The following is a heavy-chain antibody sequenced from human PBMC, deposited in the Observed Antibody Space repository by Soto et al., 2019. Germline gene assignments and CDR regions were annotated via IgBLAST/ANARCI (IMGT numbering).Heavy chain of an antibody. CDR2: ISYDGSNK. D-gene: IGHD3-16*01. Sequence: GGSLRLSCAASGFTFSSYGMHWVRQAPGKGLEWVAVISYDGSNKYYADSVKGRFTISRDNSKNTLYLQMNSLRAEDTAVYYCAKLGQLYGMDVWGQGTTVTVSS. J-gene: IGHJ6*02. V-gene: IGHV3-30*18. CDR3: AKLGQLYGMDV. CDR1: GFTFSSYG.